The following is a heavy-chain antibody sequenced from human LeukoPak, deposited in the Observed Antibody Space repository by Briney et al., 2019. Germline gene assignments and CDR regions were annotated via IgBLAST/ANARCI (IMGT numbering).Heavy chain of an antibody. V-gene: IGHV3-7*01. Sequence: PGGSLRLSCAASGFNFNTYWMSWVRQAPGKGLEWVANIKQDGSEKFYVDSMKGRFTISRDNSKNSLYLQMNSLRAEDTAMYYCARAGGSAGYYYYMDVWGKGTTVTVSS. D-gene: IGHD3-10*01. CDR3: ARAGGSAGYYYYMDV. J-gene: IGHJ6*03. CDR1: GFNFNTYW. CDR2: IKQDGSEK.